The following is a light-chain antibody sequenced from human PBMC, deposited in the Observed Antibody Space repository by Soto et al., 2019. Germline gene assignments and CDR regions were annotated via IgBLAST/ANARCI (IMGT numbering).Light chain of an antibody. CDR1: QSISTY. CDR3: QQTFSPYVS. Sequence: DIQMTQSPSSLSASIGDRVIITCRASQSISTYLNWYQYKPGKAPRLVIFRSSTLQSGVPSRFSGRGSGTDFTLTISSLQPDDFATYFCQQTFSPYVSFGGGTRVEI. J-gene: IGKJ4*01. V-gene: IGKV1-39*01. CDR2: RSS.